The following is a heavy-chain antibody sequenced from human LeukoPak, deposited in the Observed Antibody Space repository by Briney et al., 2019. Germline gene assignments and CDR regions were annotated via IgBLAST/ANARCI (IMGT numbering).Heavy chain of an antibody. J-gene: IGHJ5*02. CDR2: IKSKTDSGTI. CDR3: TTDAPLEVAAAS. D-gene: IGHD6-13*01. V-gene: IGHV3-15*07. CDR1: GFPFTNAW. Sequence: GGSLRLSCAASGFPFTNAWMNWVRQAPGKGLEWVGRIKSKTDSGTIDYAAPVKGRFTISRDDSKNTLYLQMNSLKTEDTAVYYCTTDAPLEVAAASWGQGTLVTVSS.